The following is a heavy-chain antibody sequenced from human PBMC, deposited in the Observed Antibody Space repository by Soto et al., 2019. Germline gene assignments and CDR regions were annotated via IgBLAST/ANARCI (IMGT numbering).Heavy chain of an antibody. Sequence: SETLSLTCTFSGDSISSSKYYWGWIRQPPGKGLEWIGEIYHSGSTNYNPSLKSRVTISVDKSKNQFSLKLSSVTAADTAVYYCARAREGVVTMGWFDPWGQGTLVTVSS. CDR2: IYHSGST. V-gene: IGHV4-39*07. D-gene: IGHD3-3*01. CDR3: ARAREGVVTMGWFDP. J-gene: IGHJ5*02. CDR1: GDSISSSKYY.